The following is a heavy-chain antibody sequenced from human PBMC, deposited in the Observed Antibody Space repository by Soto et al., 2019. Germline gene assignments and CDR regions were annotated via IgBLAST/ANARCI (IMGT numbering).Heavy chain of an antibody. V-gene: IGHV1-24*01. Sequence: ASVKVSCKVSGYTLTEVSMHWVRQAPGKGLEWMGGFDPEDGETIYAQKFQGRVTMTEDTSTDTAYMELSSLRSEDTAGYYCATGPVRGVAYYYYGMDVWGQGTTVTVSS. J-gene: IGHJ6*02. CDR1: GYTLTEVS. CDR3: ATGPVRGVAYYYYGMDV. CDR2: FDPEDGET. D-gene: IGHD3-10*01.